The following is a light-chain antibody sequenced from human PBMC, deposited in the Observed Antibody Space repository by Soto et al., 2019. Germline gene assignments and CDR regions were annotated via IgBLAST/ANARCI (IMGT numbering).Light chain of an antibody. CDR1: QSVGSN. J-gene: IGKJ1*01. V-gene: IGKV3-15*01. Sequence: EIVMTQSPDTLSVSPGETATLSCRASQSVGSNLAWYQQQPGQAPRLLISDASTRAAGLPARFSGSGSGTEFTLTISRLQSEDFAVYYCQQSNNWPKTFGQGTKVEIK. CDR2: DAS. CDR3: QQSNNWPKT.